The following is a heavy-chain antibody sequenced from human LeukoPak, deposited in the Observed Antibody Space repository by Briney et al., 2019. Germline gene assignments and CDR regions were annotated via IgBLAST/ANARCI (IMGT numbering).Heavy chain of an antibody. D-gene: IGHD3-9*01. J-gene: IGHJ3*02. CDR2: ISYDGSNK. CDR3: AKDMSRYFDWLLGPLDAFDI. V-gene: IGHV3-30*18. CDR1: GFTFSSYG. Sequence: GGSLRLSCAASGFTFSSYGMHWVRQAPGKGLEWVAVISYDGSNKYYADSVKGRFTISRDNSKNTLYLQMNSLGAEDTAVYYCAKDMSRYFDWLLGPLDAFDIWGQGTMVTVSS.